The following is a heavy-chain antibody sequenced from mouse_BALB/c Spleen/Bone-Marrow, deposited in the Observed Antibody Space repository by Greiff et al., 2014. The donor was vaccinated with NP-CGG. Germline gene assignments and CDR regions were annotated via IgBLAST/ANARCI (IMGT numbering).Heavy chain of an antibody. CDR3: ARPYRYDKEFAY. CDR2: IDPSTGHT. D-gene: IGHD2-14*01. V-gene: IGHV1-7*01. J-gene: IGHJ3*01. CDR1: GFPSTTYW. Sequence: QVQLQQSGAELAKPGASVKMSCKASGFPSTTYWMHWFKQRPGQGLEWIGYIDPSTGHTEYNQNFKDKATLTADKSSSTAYMQLSSLTSEDSAVYYCARPYRYDKEFAYWGQGTLVTVSA.